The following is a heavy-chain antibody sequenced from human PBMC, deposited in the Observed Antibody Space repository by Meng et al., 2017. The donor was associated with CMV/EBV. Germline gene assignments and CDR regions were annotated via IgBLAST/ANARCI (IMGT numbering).Heavy chain of an antibody. V-gene: IGHV3-21*01. Sequence: GESLKISCAASGFTFSSYSMNWVRQAPGKGLEWVSSISSSSSYIYYADSVKGRFTISRDNAKNSLYLQMNSLRAEDTAVYYCARDDPRTSGRVCVFDIWGQGTMVTVSS. CDR2: ISSSSSYI. J-gene: IGHJ3*02. CDR1: GFTFSSYS. CDR3: ARDDPRTSGRVCVFDI. D-gene: IGHD6-25*01.